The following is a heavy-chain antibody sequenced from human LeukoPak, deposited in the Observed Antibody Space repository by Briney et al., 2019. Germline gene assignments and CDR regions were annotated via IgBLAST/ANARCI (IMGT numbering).Heavy chain of an antibody. V-gene: IGHV3-23*01. J-gene: IGHJ4*02. D-gene: IGHD2-15*01. CDR3: AKFPLGYCSGGSCYSGNY. CDR1: GFTFSSYA. Sequence: PGGSLRLSCAASGFTFSSYAMSWVRQAPGKGLEWVSAISGSGGSTYYADSVKGRFTISRDNSKNTLYLQMNSLRAEDTAVYYCAKFPLGYCSGGSCYSGNYWGQGTLVTVSS. CDR2: ISGSGGST.